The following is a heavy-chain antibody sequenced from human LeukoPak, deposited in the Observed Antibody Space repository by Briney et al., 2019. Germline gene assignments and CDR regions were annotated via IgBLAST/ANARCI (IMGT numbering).Heavy chain of an antibody. CDR2: INPNTGGT. D-gene: IGHD3-9*01. V-gene: IGHV1-2*02. CDR3: ARDLRYQDNYDILTGYYMDYYYYYMDV. CDR1: GYTFTGYS. Sequence: ASVKVSCKASGYTFTGYSMHWVRQAPGQGLEWMGWINPNTGGTTYAQKFQGRVTMTRDTSISTAYMELSSLRSEDTAVYYCARDLRYQDNYDILTGYYMDYYYYYMDVWGKGTTVTVSS. J-gene: IGHJ6*03.